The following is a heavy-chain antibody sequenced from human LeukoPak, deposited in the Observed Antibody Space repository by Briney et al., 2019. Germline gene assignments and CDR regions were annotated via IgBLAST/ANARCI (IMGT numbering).Heavy chain of an antibody. V-gene: IGHV1-18*04. CDR1: GYTFTSYG. CDR3: ATGLRYFDWLLDY. Sequence: GASVKVSCKASGYTFTSYGISWVRQAPGQGLEWMGWISAYNGNTNYAQKLQGRVTTTTDTSTSTAYMGLRSLRSDDTAVYYCATGLRYFDWLLDYWGQGTLVTVSS. CDR2: ISAYNGNT. J-gene: IGHJ4*02. D-gene: IGHD3-9*01.